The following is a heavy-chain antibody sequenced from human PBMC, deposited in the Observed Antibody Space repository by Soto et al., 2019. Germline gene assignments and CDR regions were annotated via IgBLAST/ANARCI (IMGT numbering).Heavy chain of an antibody. V-gene: IGHV4-39*02. CDR2: IYYSGST. CDR3: AREVAYDSSGYYQNDAFDI. D-gene: IGHD3-22*01. J-gene: IGHJ3*02. CDR1: GGSISSSSYY. Sequence: SETLSLTCTVSGGSISSSSYYWGWIRQPPGKGLEWIGSIYYSGSTYYNPSLKSRVTISVDTSKNQFSLKLSSVTAADTAVYYCAREVAYDSSGYYQNDAFDIWGQGTMVTVSS.